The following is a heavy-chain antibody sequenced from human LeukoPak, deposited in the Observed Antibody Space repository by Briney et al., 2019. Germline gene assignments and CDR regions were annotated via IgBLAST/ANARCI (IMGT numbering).Heavy chain of an antibody. Sequence: PSETLSLTCTVSGGSISSSYYYWGWIRQPPGKGLEWIGSIYYSGSTYYNPSLKSRVTISVDTSKNQFSLKLSSVTAADTAVYYCARDPRGIVATEPSEYYYYGMDVWGQGTTVTVSS. V-gene: IGHV4-39*07. D-gene: IGHD5-12*01. CDR2: IYYSGST. J-gene: IGHJ6*02. CDR3: ARDPRGIVATEPSEYYYYGMDV. CDR1: GGSISSSYYY.